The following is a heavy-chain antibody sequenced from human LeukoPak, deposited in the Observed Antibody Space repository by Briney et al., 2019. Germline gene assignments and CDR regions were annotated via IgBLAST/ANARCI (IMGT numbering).Heavy chain of an antibody. Sequence: SETLSLTCAVYGGSFSDDYWTWIRQPPGKGLEWIGENTQSGRTNYNPSLKSRVTISVDTSKHQFSLNLSSATAADTAVYYCARERAVTTSNYYYMDVWGKGTTVTVSS. CDR3: ARERAVTTSNYYYMDV. CDR1: GGSFSDDY. CDR2: NTQSGRT. D-gene: IGHD4-11*01. V-gene: IGHV4-34*01. J-gene: IGHJ6*03.